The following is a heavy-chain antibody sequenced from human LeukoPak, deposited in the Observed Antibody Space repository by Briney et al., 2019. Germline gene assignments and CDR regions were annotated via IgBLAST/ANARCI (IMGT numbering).Heavy chain of an antibody. CDR2: MKPNSGDT. CDR3: ARGRSTGYPYYFEY. D-gene: IGHD5-12*01. Sequence: ASVKVSCKASGYTFTSYDINWVRQATGQGLEWMGWMKPNSGDTGYAQKFQGRVTMTRNTSISTAYMELSGLRSEDTAVYYCARGRSTGYPYYFEYWGQGTLVTVSS. J-gene: IGHJ4*02. CDR1: GYTFTSYD. V-gene: IGHV1-8*01.